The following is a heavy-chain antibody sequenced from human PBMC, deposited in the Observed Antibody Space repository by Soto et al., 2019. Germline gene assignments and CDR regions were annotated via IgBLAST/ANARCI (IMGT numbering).Heavy chain of an antibody. J-gene: IGHJ4*02. CDR1: GFTFVSSS. CDR2: ISGSGGST. V-gene: IGHV3-23*01. CDR3: AKDQVITIFGVGGAY. D-gene: IGHD3-3*01. Sequence: SXRLSCASSGFTFVSSSMSWVRQAPGKWLEWISAISGSGGSTYYADSVKGRFTISRDNSKNTLYLQMNSLRAEDTAVYYCAKDQVITIFGVGGAYWGQGTLVTVSS.